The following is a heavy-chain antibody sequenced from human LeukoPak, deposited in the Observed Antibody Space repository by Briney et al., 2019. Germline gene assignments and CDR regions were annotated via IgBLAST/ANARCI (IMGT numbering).Heavy chain of an antibody. CDR3: AREFVVVPAAILYGMDV. CDR2: IYYSGST. D-gene: IGHD2-2*01. CDR1: GVSVSSGSYY. J-gene: IGHJ6*02. Sequence: SETLSLTCTVSGVSVSSGSYYWSWIRQPPGKGLEWIGYIYYSGSTNYNPSLKSRVTISVDTSKNQFSVKLSSVTAADTAVYYCAREFVVVPAAILYGMDVWGQGTTVTVSS. V-gene: IGHV4-61*01.